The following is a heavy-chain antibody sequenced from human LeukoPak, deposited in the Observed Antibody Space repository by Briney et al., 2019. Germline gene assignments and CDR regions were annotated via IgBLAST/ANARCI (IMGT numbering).Heavy chain of an antibody. J-gene: IGHJ4*02. Sequence: GGSLRLSCADSGFTFRNAWMSWVGQAPGNGREWVGRIKSKTDGGTTDYAAPVKGRFTISREDSKNTLYLQMNSLKTEDTAVYYCTTESRDYSNYVGFDYWGQGTLVTVSS. CDR1: GFTFRNAW. CDR2: IKSKTDGGTT. CDR3: TTESRDYSNYVGFDY. D-gene: IGHD4-11*01. V-gene: IGHV3-15*01.